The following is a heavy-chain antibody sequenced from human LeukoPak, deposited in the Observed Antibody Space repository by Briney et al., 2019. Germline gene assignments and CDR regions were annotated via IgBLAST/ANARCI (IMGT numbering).Heavy chain of an antibody. CDR3: ARERYCSGGSCDKYYFDY. D-gene: IGHD2-15*01. CDR1: GFTFSSYW. J-gene: IGHJ4*02. Sequence: GGSLRLSCAASGFTFSSYWMSWVRQAPGKGLEWVANIKQDGSEKYYVDSVKGRFTISRDNAKNSLYLQMNSLRAEDTAVYYCARERYCSGGSCDKYYFDYWGQGTLVTVSS. CDR2: IKQDGSEK. V-gene: IGHV3-7*01.